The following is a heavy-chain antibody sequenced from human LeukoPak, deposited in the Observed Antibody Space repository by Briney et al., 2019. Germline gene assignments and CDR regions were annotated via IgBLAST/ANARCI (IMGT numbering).Heavy chain of an antibody. CDR3: ARGGIAVAGEPYYFDY. CDR1: GHTFTSYD. CDR2: MNPNSGNT. V-gene: IGHV1-8*01. Sequence: ASVKVSCKASGHTFTSYDINWVRQATGQGLEWMGWMNPNSGNTGYAQKFQGRVTMTRNTSISTAYMELSSLRSEDTAVYYCARGGIAVAGEPYYFDYWGQGTLVTVSS. D-gene: IGHD6-19*01. J-gene: IGHJ4*02.